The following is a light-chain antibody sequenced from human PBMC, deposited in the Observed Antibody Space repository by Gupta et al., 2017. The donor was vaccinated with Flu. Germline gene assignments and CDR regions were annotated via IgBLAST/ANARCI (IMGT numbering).Light chain of an antibody. CDR3: SSYTSRSPLEL. Sequence: QSALTQPASVSGSPGQSITLSCTGTSSDVGGYKYVSWYQQHPGKAPKLIIYEVTIRPSGVSNRFSASKSGNTASLTISGLQAEDEADYYCSSYTSRSPLELFGGGTRLTVL. J-gene: IGLJ2*01. V-gene: IGLV2-14*01. CDR2: EVT. CDR1: SSDVGGYKY.